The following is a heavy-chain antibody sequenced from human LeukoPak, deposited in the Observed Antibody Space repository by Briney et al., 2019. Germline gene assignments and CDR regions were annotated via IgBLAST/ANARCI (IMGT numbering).Heavy chain of an antibody. Sequence: KAGGSLRLSCAASGFIFSNAWMHWVRQAPGKGLEWVGRVKSKGDGATTDHAAPVKGRFTVSRDDSKSTLFLQMNSLKIEDTGLYYCTTGPMRSATGAFDIWGRGTMVTVSS. D-gene: IGHD6-13*01. V-gene: IGHV3-15*05. J-gene: IGHJ3*02. CDR1: GFIFSNAW. CDR3: TTGPMRSATGAFDI. CDR2: VKSKGDGATT.